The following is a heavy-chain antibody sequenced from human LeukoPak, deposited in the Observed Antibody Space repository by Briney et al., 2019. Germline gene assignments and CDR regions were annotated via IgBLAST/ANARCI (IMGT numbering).Heavy chain of an antibody. Sequence: GASLRLSCAASGFTFSTYEMNWVRQAPGKGLEWVSSIGTDGYSYSAVSVKGRFTISRDNSKNTLYLQMNSLRAEDTAVYYCARGPMVRGVPNYYYYYYMDVWGKGTTVTVSS. CDR2: IGTDGYS. V-gene: IGHV3-21*01. J-gene: IGHJ6*03. CDR3: ARGPMVRGVPNYYYYYYMDV. D-gene: IGHD3-10*01. CDR1: GFTFSTYE.